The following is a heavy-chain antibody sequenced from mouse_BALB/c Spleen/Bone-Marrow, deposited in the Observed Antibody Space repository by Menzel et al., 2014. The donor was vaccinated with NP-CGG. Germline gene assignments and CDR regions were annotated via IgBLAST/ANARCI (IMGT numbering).Heavy chain of an antibody. D-gene: IGHD1-1*01. Sequence: LQQSGAELVRPGSSVKISCKASGYAFSSYWMNWVKQRPGQGLEWIGQIYPGDGDTNYNGKFKGKATLTADKSSXTAYMQLSSLTSEDSAVYFSARWITTVVAPYVMDYWGQGTSVTVSS. CDR2: IYPGDGDT. CDR1: GYAFSSYW. V-gene: IGHV1-80*01. J-gene: IGHJ4*01. CDR3: ARWITTVVAPYVMDY.